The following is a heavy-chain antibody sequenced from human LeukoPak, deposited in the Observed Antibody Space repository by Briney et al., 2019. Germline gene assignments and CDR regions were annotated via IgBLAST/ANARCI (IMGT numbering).Heavy chain of an antibody. CDR1: GYTFTGYY. CDR2: INPNSGGT. D-gene: IGHD3-10*01. V-gene: IGHV1-2*02. Sequence: ASVKVSCKASGYTFTGYYMHWVRQAPGQWLEWMGWINPNSGGTNYAQKFQGRVTMTRDTSTSTAYMELSRLRSDDTAVYYCARDRGVRGVTTALGYWGQGTLVTVSS. CDR3: ARDRGVRGVTTALGY. J-gene: IGHJ4*02.